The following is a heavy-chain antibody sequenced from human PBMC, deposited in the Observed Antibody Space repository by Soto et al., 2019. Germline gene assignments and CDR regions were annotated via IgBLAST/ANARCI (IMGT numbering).Heavy chain of an antibody. J-gene: IGHJ3*02. Sequence: GGSLRLSCAASGFTFSSYSMNWVRQAPGKGLEWVSSISSSSSYIYYADSVKGRFTISRDNAKNSLYLQMNSLRAEDTAVYYCARDQLDITMIVVVTVDGFDIWGQGTMVTVSS. V-gene: IGHV3-21*01. CDR2: ISSSSSYI. CDR1: GFTFSSYS. D-gene: IGHD3-22*01. CDR3: ARDQLDITMIVVVTVDGFDI.